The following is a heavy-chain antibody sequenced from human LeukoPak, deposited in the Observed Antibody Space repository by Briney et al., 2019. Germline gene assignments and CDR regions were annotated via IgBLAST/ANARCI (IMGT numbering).Heavy chain of an antibody. CDR3: ARGDEYSGSSSYYYYMDA. J-gene: IGHJ6*03. CDR2: IWHDGRNK. CDR1: GFTFTNYG. V-gene: IGHV3-33*01. D-gene: IGHD6-6*01. Sequence: GGSLRLSCAASGFTFTNYGMHWVRQAPGKGLEWVAVIWHDGRNKYYADSVKGRFTISRDNSKNTLYLQMNSLRAEDTAVYYCARGDEYSGSSSYYYYMDAWGKGTTVTVSS.